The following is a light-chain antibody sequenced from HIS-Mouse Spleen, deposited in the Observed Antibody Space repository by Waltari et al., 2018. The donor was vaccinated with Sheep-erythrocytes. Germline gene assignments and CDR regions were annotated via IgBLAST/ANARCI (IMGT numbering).Light chain of an antibody. CDR1: SLDVGGXXX. CDR3: SSYAGSNNWV. V-gene: IGLV2-8*01. Sequence: QSALTQPPPAXGSPGQSVTIPCPGTSLDVGGXXXVPWYQQHPGKAPKLMIYEVSTRPSGVPDRFSGSKSGNTASLTVSGLQAEDEADYYCSSYAGSNNWVFGGGTKLTVL. CDR2: EVS. J-gene: IGLJ3*02.